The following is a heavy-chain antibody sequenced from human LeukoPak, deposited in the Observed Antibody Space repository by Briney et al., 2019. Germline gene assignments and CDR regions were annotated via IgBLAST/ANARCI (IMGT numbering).Heavy chain of an antibody. CDR1: GGSISSGSYY. V-gene: IGHV4-61*02. J-gene: IGHJ3*02. CDR2: IYTSGST. CDR3: AGEMATTDDAFDI. Sequence: KTSETLSLTCTVSGGSISSGSYYWSWIRQPAGKGLEWIGRIYTSGSTNYNPSLKSRVTISVDTPKNQFSLKLSSVTAADTAVYYCAGEMATTDDAFDIWGQGTMVTVSS. D-gene: IGHD5-24*01.